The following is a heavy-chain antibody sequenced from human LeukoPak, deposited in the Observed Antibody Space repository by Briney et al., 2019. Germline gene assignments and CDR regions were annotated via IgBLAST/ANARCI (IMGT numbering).Heavy chain of an antibody. Sequence: PSQTLSLTCTVSGGSISSSSYYWGWIRQPPGKGLEWIGSIYYSGSTNYNPSLKSRVTISVDTSKNQFSLKLSSVTAADTAVYYCARGAAVNWFDPWGQGTLVTVSS. CDR3: ARGAAVNWFDP. CDR1: GGSISSSSYY. J-gene: IGHJ5*02. V-gene: IGHV4-39*07. D-gene: IGHD2-15*01. CDR2: IYYSGST.